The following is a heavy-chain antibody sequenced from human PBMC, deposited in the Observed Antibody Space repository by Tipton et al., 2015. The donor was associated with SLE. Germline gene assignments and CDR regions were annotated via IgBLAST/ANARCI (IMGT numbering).Heavy chain of an antibody. D-gene: IGHD6-6*01. Sequence: TLSLTCTISGGSVSSASYYWTWIRQPPGKGLEWIGYIYYSGSTYYNPSLESRVTISVDTSNNQFSLRLSSVTAADTAVYYCARAYSSSSGFDYWGQGTLVTVSS. CDR2: IYYSGST. CDR1: GGSVSSASYY. J-gene: IGHJ4*02. CDR3: ARAYSSSSGFDY. V-gene: IGHV4-61*01.